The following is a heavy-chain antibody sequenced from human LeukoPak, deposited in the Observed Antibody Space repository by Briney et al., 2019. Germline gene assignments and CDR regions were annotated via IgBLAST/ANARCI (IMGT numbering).Heavy chain of an antibody. J-gene: IGHJ4*02. D-gene: IGHD6-19*01. CDR1: GFTFSSYG. V-gene: IGHV3-30*18. Sequence: GRSLRLSRAASGFTFSSYGMHWVRQAPGKGLEWVAVISYDGSNKYYVDSVKGRFTISRDNSKNTLYLQMNSLRPEDTAVYYCAKDRGEQWLVTSFDYWGQGTLVTVSS. CDR3: AKDRGEQWLVTSFDY. CDR2: ISYDGSNK.